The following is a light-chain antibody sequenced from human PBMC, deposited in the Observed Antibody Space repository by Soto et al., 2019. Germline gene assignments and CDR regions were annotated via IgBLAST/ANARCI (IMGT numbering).Light chain of an antibody. CDR2: DAS. CDR3: QQRTPWLT. V-gene: IGKV3-11*01. CDR1: QSVSIF. J-gene: IGKJ4*01. Sequence: EIVLTQSPATLSLSPGERATLSCRASQSVSIFLAWYQQKPGQAPRLLIYDASNRATGIPARFSGSGSGTDFTLTISSLEPEDFAVYYCQQRTPWLTFGGGTKVEIK.